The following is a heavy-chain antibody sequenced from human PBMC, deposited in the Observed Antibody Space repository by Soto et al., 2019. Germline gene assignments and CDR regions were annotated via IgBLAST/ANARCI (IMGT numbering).Heavy chain of an antibody. J-gene: IGHJ6*03. Sequence: GGSLRLSCAASGFTFSSYAMSWVRQAPGKGLEWVSAISGSGGSTYYADSVKGRFTISRDNSKNTLYLQMNSLRAEDTAVYYCAKTKLELRRRYYYYMDVWGKGTTVTVSS. V-gene: IGHV3-23*01. D-gene: IGHD1-7*01. CDR2: ISGSGGST. CDR3: AKTKLELRRRYYYYMDV. CDR1: GFTFSSYA.